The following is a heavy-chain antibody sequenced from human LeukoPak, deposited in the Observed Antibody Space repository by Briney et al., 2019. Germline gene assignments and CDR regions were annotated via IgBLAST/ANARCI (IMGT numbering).Heavy chain of an antibody. Sequence: GGSLRLSCAASGFTFSSYSMNWVRQAPGKGLEWVSSISSSSSYIYYADSVKGRFTISRDNAKNSLYLQMSSLRAEDTAVYYCARASTLRGYNWNDALDYWGQGTLVTVSS. V-gene: IGHV3-21*01. CDR1: GFTFSSYS. CDR2: ISSSSSYI. CDR3: ARASTLRGYNWNDALDY. D-gene: IGHD1-1*01. J-gene: IGHJ4*02.